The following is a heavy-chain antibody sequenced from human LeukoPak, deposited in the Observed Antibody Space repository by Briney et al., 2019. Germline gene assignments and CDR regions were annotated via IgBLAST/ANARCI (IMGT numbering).Heavy chain of an antibody. J-gene: IGHJ4*02. CDR2: IYYSGST. Sequence: SETLSLTCTVSGGSISSYYWSWIRQPPGKGLEWIGYIYYSGSTNYNPSLKSRVTISVDTSKNQFSLKLSSVTAADTAVYYCARLGDWNDAHLDYWGQGTLVTVSS. V-gene: IGHV4-59*01. CDR1: GGSISSYY. CDR3: ARLGDWNDAHLDY. D-gene: IGHD1-1*01.